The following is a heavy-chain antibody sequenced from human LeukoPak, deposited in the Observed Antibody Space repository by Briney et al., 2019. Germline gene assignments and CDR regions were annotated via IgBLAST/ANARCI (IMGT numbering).Heavy chain of an antibody. J-gene: IGHJ4*02. CDR3: ARAMRYYYDSSGLYY. CDR1: GGSFSGYY. Sequence: SETLSLTCAVYGGSFSGYYWSWIRQPLGKGLEWIGEINHSGSTNYNPSLKSRVTISVDTSKNQFSLKLSSVTAADTAVYYCARAMRYYYDSSGLYYWGQGTLVTVSS. CDR2: INHSGST. D-gene: IGHD3-22*01. V-gene: IGHV4-34*01.